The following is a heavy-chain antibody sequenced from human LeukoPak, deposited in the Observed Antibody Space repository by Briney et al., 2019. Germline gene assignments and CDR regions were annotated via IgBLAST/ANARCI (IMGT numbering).Heavy chain of an antibody. CDR2: IYYSGST. V-gene: IGHV4-39*07. D-gene: IGHD1-26*01. Sequence: SETLSLTCTVSGGSISSSSYYWGWIRQPPWKGLEWIGSIYYSGSTYYNPSLKSRVTISVDTSKNQFSLKLSSVTAADTAVYYCARDRRELYGTSYYYYYYMDVWGKGTTVTVSS. CDR1: GGSISSSSYY. CDR3: ARDRRELYGTSYYYYYYMDV. J-gene: IGHJ6*03.